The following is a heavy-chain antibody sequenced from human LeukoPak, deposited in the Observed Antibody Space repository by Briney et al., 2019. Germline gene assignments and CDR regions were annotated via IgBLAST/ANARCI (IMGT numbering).Heavy chain of an antibody. D-gene: IGHD3-10*01. J-gene: IGHJ4*02. Sequence: PGRSLRLSCAASGFTFSSYGMHWVRQAPGKGLEWVAVISYDGSNKYYADSVKGRFTISRDNSKNTLYLQMNSLRAEDTAVYYCAKTGAREFDYWGQGTLVTVSS. CDR2: ISYDGSNK. CDR3: AKTGAREFDY. CDR1: GFTFSSYG. V-gene: IGHV3-30*18.